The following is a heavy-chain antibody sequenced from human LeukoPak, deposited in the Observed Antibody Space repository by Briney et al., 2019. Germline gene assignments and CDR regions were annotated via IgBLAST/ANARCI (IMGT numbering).Heavy chain of an antibody. V-gene: IGHV3-7*01. J-gene: IGHJ4*02. Sequence: PGGSLRLSCAASGFTFTFYWMSWVRQAPGKGLEWVANIKQYGSDKNHVDSVKGRFTISRDNSKNSLYLRMNSLRAEDTAFYFCARHSNKYDYDSSGHYRSFDYWGQGTLVSVSS. D-gene: IGHD3-22*01. CDR1: GFTFTFYW. CDR2: IKQYGSDK. CDR3: ARHSNKYDYDSSGHYRSFDY.